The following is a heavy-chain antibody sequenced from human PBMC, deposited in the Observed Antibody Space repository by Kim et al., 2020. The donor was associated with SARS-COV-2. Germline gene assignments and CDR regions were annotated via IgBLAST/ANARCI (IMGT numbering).Heavy chain of an antibody. CDR2: ISSSSSYI. J-gene: IGHJ3*02. CDR3: GRAAAGWGVWAFDI. Sequence: GGSLRLSCAASGFTFSSYSMNWVRQAPGKGLEWVSSISSSSSYIYYADSVKGRFTISRDNAKNSLYLQMNSLRAEDTAVYYCGRAAAGWGVWAFDIWGQGTMVTVSS. V-gene: IGHV3-21*01. CDR1: GFTFSSYS. D-gene: IGHD6-13*01.